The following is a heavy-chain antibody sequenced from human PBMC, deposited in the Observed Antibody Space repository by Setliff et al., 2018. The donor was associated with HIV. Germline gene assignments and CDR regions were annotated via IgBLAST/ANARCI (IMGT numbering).Heavy chain of an antibody. CDR3: SRDVGVPGRGNALEY. CDR2: IDPNSGGT. V-gene: IGHV1-2*02. J-gene: IGHJ4*02. Sequence: GASVKVSCKASGYTLGGNYMHWVRQAPGRGLEWMGWIDPNSGGTNYAQKFEGRVTMTRDTTVNTVYIEVSSLRSDDTAVYYCSRDVGVPGRGNALEYWGQGIPVTVSS. D-gene: IGHD3-10*01. CDR1: GYTLGGNY.